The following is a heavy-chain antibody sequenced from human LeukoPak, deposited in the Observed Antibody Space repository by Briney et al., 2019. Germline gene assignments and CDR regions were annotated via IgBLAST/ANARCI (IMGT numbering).Heavy chain of an antibody. D-gene: IGHD6-19*01. CDR2: INQEGSEK. CDR3: ARGRLSS. V-gene: IGHV3-7*01. Sequence: GGSLRLSCAASGFTFSSFEMNWVRQAPGKGLEWVANINQEGSEKNYVDSVKGRFTISRDNAKNSLYLQMNSLSAEDTAVYYCARGRLSSWGQGTLVTVSS. J-gene: IGHJ5*02. CDR1: GFTFSSFE.